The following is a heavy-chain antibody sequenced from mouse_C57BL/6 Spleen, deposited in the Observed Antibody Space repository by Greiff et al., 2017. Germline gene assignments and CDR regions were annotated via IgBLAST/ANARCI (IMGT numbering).Heavy chain of an antibody. D-gene: IGHD1-1*01. V-gene: IGHV1-81*01. Sequence: VQLVESGAELARPGASVKLSCKASGYTFTSYGISWVTQRTGQGLEWIGEIYPRSGNTYYNEKFKGKATLTADKSSSTAYMELRSLTSEDSAVYFCARSHYYYGSSYFDYWGQGTTLTVSS. J-gene: IGHJ2*01. CDR2: IYPRSGNT. CDR3: ARSHYYYGSSYFDY. CDR1: GYTFTSYG.